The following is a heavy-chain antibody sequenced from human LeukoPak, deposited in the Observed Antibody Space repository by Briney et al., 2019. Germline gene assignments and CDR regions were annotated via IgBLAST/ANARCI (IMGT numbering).Heavy chain of an antibody. Sequence: ASVKVSCKASGYTFTGYYMHWVRQAPGQGLEWMGWISPNSGDTDIAQKFQGRVTMTRDTSISTAYMELSRLRSDDTAVYYCARDPRVDDFWSGYYTVNYYMDVWGKGTTVTVSS. D-gene: IGHD3-3*01. J-gene: IGHJ6*03. CDR3: ARDPRVDDFWSGYYTVNYYMDV. V-gene: IGHV1-2*02. CDR2: ISPNSGDT. CDR1: GYTFTGYY.